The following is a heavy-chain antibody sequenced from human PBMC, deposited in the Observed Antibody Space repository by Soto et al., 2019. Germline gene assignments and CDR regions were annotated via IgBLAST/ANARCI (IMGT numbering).Heavy chain of an antibody. CDR2: IVVGSGNT. V-gene: IGHV1-58*01. CDR3: AAEPPPGYDFWSGYLSNYYYGMDV. Sequence: SVKVSCKASGFTFTSSAVQWVRQARGQRLEWIGWIVVGSGNTNYAQKFQERVTITRDMSTSTAYMELSSLRSEDTAVYYCAAEPPPGYDFWSGYLSNYYYGMDVWGQGPTVTVSS. D-gene: IGHD3-3*01. CDR1: GFTFTSSA. J-gene: IGHJ6*01.